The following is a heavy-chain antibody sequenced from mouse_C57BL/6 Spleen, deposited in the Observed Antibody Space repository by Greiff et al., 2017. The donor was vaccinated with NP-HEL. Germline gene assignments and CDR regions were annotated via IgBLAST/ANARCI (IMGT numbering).Heavy chain of an antibody. CDR1: GYTLTRYW. CDR2: IHPNSGST. D-gene: IGHD2-14*01. Sequence: VQLQQPGAELVKPGASVKLSCKASGYTLTRYWMHWVKQRPGQGLEWIGMIHPNSGSTNYNEKFKSKARLTVDKSSSTAYMQLSSLTSEDSAVYYCARNRVYYAMDYWGQGTSVTVSS. J-gene: IGHJ4*01. CDR3: ARNRVYYAMDY. V-gene: IGHV1-64*01.